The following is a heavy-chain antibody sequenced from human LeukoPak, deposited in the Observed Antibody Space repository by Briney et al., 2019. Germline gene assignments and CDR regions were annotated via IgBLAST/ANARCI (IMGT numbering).Heavy chain of an antibody. J-gene: IGHJ6*03. Sequence: ASVKVSCKASGYTFTGYYMHWVRQAPGQGLEWMGWINPNSGGTNYAQKFQGRVTMTRDAPISTAYMELSRLRSDDTAVYYCARPEQSTDYYYDSSGYSPVYYYMDVWGKGTTVTVSS. CDR2: INPNSGGT. D-gene: IGHD3-22*01. CDR1: GYTFTGYY. V-gene: IGHV1-2*02. CDR3: ARPEQSTDYYYDSSGYSPVYYYMDV.